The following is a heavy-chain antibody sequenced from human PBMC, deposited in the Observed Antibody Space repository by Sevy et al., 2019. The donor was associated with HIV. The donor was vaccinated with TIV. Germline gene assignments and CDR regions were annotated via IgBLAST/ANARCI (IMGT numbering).Heavy chain of an antibody. CDR3: ARGDYYGPLYYFDY. V-gene: IGHV3-21*01. Sequence: GESLKISCAASGFTFSNYFMNWVRQAPGKGLEWVSSISSGSSYIFYADSLKGRFTISRDNAKNSLYLHMNSLRAEDTAVYYCARGDYYGPLYYFDYWGPGTLVTVSS. J-gene: IGHJ4*02. CDR2: ISSGSSYI. D-gene: IGHD3-10*01. CDR1: GFTFSNYF.